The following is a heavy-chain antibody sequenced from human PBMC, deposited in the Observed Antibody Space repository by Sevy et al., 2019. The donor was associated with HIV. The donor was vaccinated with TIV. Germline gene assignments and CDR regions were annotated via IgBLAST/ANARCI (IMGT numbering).Heavy chain of an antibody. V-gene: IGHV3-72*01. CDR1: GFTFSNYG. D-gene: IGHD3-22*01. Sequence: GGSLRLSCAASGFTFSNYGMDWVRQAPGKGLEWVGRTRNKANSYTTEYAASVKGRFTISRDDSKNSLYLQMNSLKTEDTAVYFCARESRYYYDSSGYSAFDIWGQGTMVTVSS. CDR2: TRNKANSYTT. J-gene: IGHJ3*02. CDR3: ARESRYYYDSSGYSAFDI.